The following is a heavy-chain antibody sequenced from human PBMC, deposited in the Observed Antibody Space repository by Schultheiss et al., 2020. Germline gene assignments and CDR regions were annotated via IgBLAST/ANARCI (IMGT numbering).Heavy chain of an antibody. CDR3: AKDRGYCSGGSCYYLDY. CDR1: GFTLRGYA. Sequence: GGSLRLSCAASGFTLRGYAMSWVRQAPGKGLEWVAVISYDGSNKYYADSVKGRFTISRDNSKNTLYLQMNSLRAEDTAVYYCAKDRGYCSGGSCYYLDYWGQGTLVTVS. D-gene: IGHD2-15*01. J-gene: IGHJ4*02. V-gene: IGHV3-30*18. CDR2: ISYDGSNK.